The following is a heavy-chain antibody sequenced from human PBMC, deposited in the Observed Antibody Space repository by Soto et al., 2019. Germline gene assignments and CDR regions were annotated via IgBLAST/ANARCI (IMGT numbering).Heavy chain of an antibody. D-gene: IGHD4-17*01. Sequence: EVQLVESGGGLVKPGGSLRLSCAASGFTFSSYSMNWVRQAPGKGLEWVSSISSSSSYIYYADSVKGRLTISRDNAKNSLYLQINSLRAENTAVYYCARDSVAPYGDYIWFAPWGQGTLLTVSS. CDR2: ISSSSSYI. CDR1: GFTFSSYS. CDR3: ARDSVAPYGDYIWFAP. J-gene: IGHJ5*02. V-gene: IGHV3-21*01.